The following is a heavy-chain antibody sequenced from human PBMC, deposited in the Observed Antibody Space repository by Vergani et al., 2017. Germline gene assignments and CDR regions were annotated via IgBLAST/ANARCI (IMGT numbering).Heavy chain of an antibody. CDR2: IIPIVGTA. J-gene: IGHJ4*02. V-gene: IGHV1-69*11. Sequence: QVQLVQSGAEVKKPGSSVKVSCKASGVTFSSYAISWVRQAPGQGLEWMGRIIPIVGTANYAQKLQGRVTITADESTSTAYMELSSLRSEDTAVYYCARYGTSGSYDYFDYWGQGTLVTVSS. D-gene: IGHD1-26*01. CDR3: ARYGTSGSYDYFDY. CDR1: GVTFSSYA.